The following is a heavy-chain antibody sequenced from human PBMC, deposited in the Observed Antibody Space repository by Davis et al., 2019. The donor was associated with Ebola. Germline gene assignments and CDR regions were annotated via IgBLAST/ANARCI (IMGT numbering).Heavy chain of an antibody. Sequence: SETLSLTCTVSGGSISSGGYYWSWIRQHPGKGLEWSGYIYYSGSTYYNPSLKSRVTISVDTSKNQFALKLSSVTAADTAVYYCAYSNYEPYYDYWGQGTLVTVSS. CDR3: AYSNYEPYYDY. J-gene: IGHJ4*02. CDR1: GGSISSGGYY. V-gene: IGHV4-31*03. CDR2: IYYSGST. D-gene: IGHD4-11*01.